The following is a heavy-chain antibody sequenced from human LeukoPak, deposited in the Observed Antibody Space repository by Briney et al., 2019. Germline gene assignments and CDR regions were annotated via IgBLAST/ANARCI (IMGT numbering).Heavy chain of an antibody. J-gene: IGHJ5*02. CDR3: ASTYCSSTSCYGRPWFDP. D-gene: IGHD2-2*01. CDR1: GGSISSSSYY. V-gene: IGHV4-39*01. CDR2: IYYSGST. Sequence: SETLSLTCTVSGGSISSSSYYWGWIRQPPGKGLEWIGSIYYSGSTYYNPSLKSRVTISVDTSKNQFSLKLSSVTAADTAVYYCASTYCSSTSCYGRPWFDPWGQEPLVTVSS.